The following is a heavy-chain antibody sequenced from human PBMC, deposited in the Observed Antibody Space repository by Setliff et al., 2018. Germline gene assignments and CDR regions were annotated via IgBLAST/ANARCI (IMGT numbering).Heavy chain of an antibody. D-gene: IGHD6-13*01. CDR1: GDSINENH. Sequence: ETLSLTCNVSGDSINENHWTWIRQPPGKGLEWIGSIFYTGSTYYSPSLKSRVTMSIDTSKNQFSLNLNSVTAADTAVYYCARQPYSTTYYYYYYYMDVWGKGTTVTVSS. CDR3: ARQPYSTTYYYYYYYMDV. V-gene: IGHV4-59*04. CDR2: IFYTGST. J-gene: IGHJ6*03.